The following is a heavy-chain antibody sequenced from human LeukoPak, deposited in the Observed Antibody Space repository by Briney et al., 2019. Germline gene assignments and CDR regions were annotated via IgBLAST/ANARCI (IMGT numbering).Heavy chain of an antibody. Sequence: GSLRLSCAAFGFGFSDYSMTWVRQAPGKGLEWVAAISSRSEFISYTDSVKGRFTISRDNTKNLLYLQMTGLRVEDTAVYYCAGCGSSCSRGRFGPWGQGSLVTVSS. CDR3: AGCGSSCSRGRFGP. CDR2: ISSRSEFI. D-gene: IGHD2-15*01. CDR1: GFGFSDYS. J-gene: IGHJ5*02. V-gene: IGHV3-21*06.